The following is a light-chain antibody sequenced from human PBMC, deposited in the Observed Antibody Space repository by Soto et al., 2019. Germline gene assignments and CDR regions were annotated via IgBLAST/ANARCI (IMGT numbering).Light chain of an antibody. Sequence: DIQMTQSPSSLSASVGDRVTITCRASQGIRNYLAWYQQKPGKVPKLLIYAASTLQSGAPSRFSGSGSGTDFTLTISSLQPEDVATYYCQKYNHDAPTFGGGTKVEI. CDR2: AAS. V-gene: IGKV1-27*01. J-gene: IGKJ4*02. CDR1: QGIRNY. CDR3: QKYNHDAPT.